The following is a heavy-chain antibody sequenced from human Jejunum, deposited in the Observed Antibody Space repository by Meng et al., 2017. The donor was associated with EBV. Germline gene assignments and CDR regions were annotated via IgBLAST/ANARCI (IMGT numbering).Heavy chain of an antibody. CDR3: VKKGTRLTTHGYHFDY. V-gene: IGHV1-3*04. J-gene: IGHJ4*02. Sequence: QVQLVQSGAEVKGPGASVKVSCKASGYTFNSYAIHWVRQAPGQRPEWMGWIHTDNGGTKYSQEFQDRVTITRDTSASTAYMEISSLRSEDTAVYYCVKKGTRLTTHGYHFDYWGQGTLVTVSS. CDR1: GYTFNSYA. CDR2: IHTDNGGT. D-gene: IGHD2-15*01.